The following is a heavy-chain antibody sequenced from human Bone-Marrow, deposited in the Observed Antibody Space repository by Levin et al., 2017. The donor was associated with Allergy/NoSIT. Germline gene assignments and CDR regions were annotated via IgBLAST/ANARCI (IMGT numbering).Heavy chain of an antibody. CDR3: ARGLEYSGLP. D-gene: IGHD5-12*01. J-gene: IGHJ5*02. Sequence: LLLPCAASGFPFRTYTMNWVRQAPGKGLDWVSSITSSSSYIYYADSVKGRFTISRDNAKNSLYLQMNSLRVEDTAVYYCARGLEYSGLPWGQGTLVTVSS. CDR2: ITSSSSYI. V-gene: IGHV3-21*01. CDR1: GFPFRTYT.